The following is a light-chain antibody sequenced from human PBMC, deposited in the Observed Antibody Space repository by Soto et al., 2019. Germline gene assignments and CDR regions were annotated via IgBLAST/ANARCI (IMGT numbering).Light chain of an antibody. CDR3: QQLNAYPHS. CDR2: GAS. J-gene: IGKJ4*01. Sequence: DIQLTQSPSFLSASVGDRVTITCRASQDITNYLVWYLQKPGKAPKLLIYGASTLQSGVTSRFSGSGSGTEFTLTVSSLQPEDFATYYCQQLNAYPHSFGGGTKVEIK. CDR1: QDITNY. V-gene: IGKV1-9*01.